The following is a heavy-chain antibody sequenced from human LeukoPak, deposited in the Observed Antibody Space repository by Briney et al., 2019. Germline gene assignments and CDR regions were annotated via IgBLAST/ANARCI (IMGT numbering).Heavy chain of an antibody. CDR3: ASGGDYATFDY. J-gene: IGHJ4*02. Sequence: PSETLSLTCTVSGGSISSYYWSWIRQPPGKGLEWIGEINHSGSTNYNPSLKSRVTISVDTSKNQFSLKLSSVTAADTAVYYCASGGDYATFDYWGQGTLVTVSS. V-gene: IGHV4-34*01. CDR2: INHSGST. CDR1: GGSISSYY. D-gene: IGHD4-17*01.